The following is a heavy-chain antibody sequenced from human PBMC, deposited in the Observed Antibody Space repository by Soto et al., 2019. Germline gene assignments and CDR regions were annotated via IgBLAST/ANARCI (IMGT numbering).Heavy chain of an antibody. V-gene: IGHV1-3*01. CDR3: ARDMYYYDSSGYFDGGAFDI. CDR1: GYTFTSYA. D-gene: IGHD3-22*01. CDR2: INAGNGNT. J-gene: IGHJ3*02. Sequence: VNVSCKASGYTFTSYAMHWVRQAPGQRLEWMGWINAGNGNTKYSQKFQGRVTITRDTSASTAYMELSSLRSEDTAVYYCARDMYYYDSSGYFDGGAFDIWGQGTMVTVSS.